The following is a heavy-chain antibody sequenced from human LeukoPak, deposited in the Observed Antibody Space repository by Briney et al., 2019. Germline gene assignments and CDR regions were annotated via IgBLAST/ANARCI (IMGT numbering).Heavy chain of an antibody. Sequence: GGSLRLSCAASGFTFSSYWMHWVRQAPGKGLVWVSRINSDGSSTSDADSVKGRFTVSRDNAKNTLYLQMNSLRAEDTAVYYCARVPKWELLDAFDIWGQGTMVTVSS. CDR3: ARVPKWELLDAFDI. J-gene: IGHJ3*02. CDR1: GFTFSSYW. CDR2: INSDGSST. V-gene: IGHV3-74*01. D-gene: IGHD1-26*01.